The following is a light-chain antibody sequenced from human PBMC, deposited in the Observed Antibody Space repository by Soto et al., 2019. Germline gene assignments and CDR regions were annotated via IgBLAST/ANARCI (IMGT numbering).Light chain of an antibody. CDR2: DVS. V-gene: IGKV3-11*01. J-gene: IGKJ1*01. CDR1: ESVTNY. CDR3: QQRSDWPWT. Sequence: EIVMTQSPATLSLSPGERGTLSCRASESVTNYLAWYKQKPGQAPRLLVYDVSNRATGTPARFSGGGSGTEFTLTISNLEPEDFEVYYCQQRSDWPWTFGQGTKVDIK.